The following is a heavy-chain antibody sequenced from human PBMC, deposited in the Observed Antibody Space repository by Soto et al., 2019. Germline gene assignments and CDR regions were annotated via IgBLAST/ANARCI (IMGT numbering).Heavy chain of an antibody. J-gene: IGHJ6*02. CDR1: GFTFSSYG. Sequence: GGSLRLSCAASGFTFSSYGMHWVRHAPGKGLEWVAVISYDGSNKYYADSVKGRFTISRDNSKNTLYLQMNSLRAEDTAVYYCAKGLVHTAMEYYYYGMDVWVQGTTVTVSS. CDR3: AKGLVHTAMEYYYYGMDV. V-gene: IGHV3-30*18. CDR2: ISYDGSNK. D-gene: IGHD5-18*01.